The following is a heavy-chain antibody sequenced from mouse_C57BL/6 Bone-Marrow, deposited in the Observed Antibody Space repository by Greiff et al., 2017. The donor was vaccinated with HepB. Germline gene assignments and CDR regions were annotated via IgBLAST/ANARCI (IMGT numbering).Heavy chain of an antibody. J-gene: IGHJ1*03. Sequence: EVKLVESEGGLVQPGSSMKLSCTASGFTFSDYYMAWVRQVPEKGLEWVANINYDGSSTYYLDSLKSRFIISRVNAKNILYLQMSCLKSEDTATYYCARDPVYYYGSSWYFDVWGTGTTVTVSS. CDR3: ARDPVYYYGSSWYFDV. CDR2: INYDGSST. CDR1: GFTFSDYY. V-gene: IGHV5-16*01. D-gene: IGHD1-1*01.